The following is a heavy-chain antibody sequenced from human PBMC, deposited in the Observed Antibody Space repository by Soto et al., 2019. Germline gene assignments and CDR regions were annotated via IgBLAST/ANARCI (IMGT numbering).Heavy chain of an antibody. CDR1: GFTFSSYA. V-gene: IGHV3-30-3*01. CDR2: ISYDGSNK. J-gene: IGHJ6*02. D-gene: IGHD3-3*01. CDR3: ARDLGATSYGMDA. Sequence: PGGSLRLSCAASGFTFSSYAMHWVRQAPGKGLEWVAVISYDGSNKYYADSVKGRFTISRDNSKNTLYLQMDSLRAEDTAVYYCARDLGATSYGMDAWGQGTTVTVSS.